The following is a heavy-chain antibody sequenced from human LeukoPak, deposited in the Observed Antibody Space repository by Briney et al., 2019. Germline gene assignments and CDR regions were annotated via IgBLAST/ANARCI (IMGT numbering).Heavy chain of an antibody. J-gene: IGHJ4*02. CDR2: ISSSSSYI. V-gene: IGHV3-21*01. CDR1: GFTFSSYS. CDR3: AREGSSGWYAFDY. Sequence: GGSPRLSCAASGFTFSSYSMNWVRQAPGKGLEWVSSISSSSSYIYYADSVKGRFTISRDNAKNSLYLQMNSLRAEDTAVYYCAREGSSGWYAFDYWGQGTLVTVSS. D-gene: IGHD6-19*01.